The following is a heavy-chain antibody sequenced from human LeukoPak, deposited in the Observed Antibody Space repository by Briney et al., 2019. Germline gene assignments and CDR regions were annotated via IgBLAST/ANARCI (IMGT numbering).Heavy chain of an antibody. D-gene: IGHD2-15*01. V-gene: IGHV1-18*01. CDR3: ASGVGRYCSGGSCYIFDY. CDR2: ISAYNGNT. CDR1: GYTFTSYG. J-gene: IGHJ4*02. Sequence: ASVKVSCKASGYTFTSYGISWVRQAPGQGLEWMGWISAYNGNTNYAQKLQGRVTMTTDTTTSTAYMELRSLRSDDTAVYYCASGVGRYCSGGSCYIFDYWGRGTLVTVSS.